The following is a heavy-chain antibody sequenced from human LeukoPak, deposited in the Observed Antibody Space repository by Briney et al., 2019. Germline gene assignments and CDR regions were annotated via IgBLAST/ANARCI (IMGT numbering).Heavy chain of an antibody. V-gene: IGHV4-34*01. CDR1: GGSFSGYY. D-gene: IGHD3-3*01. CDR3: ARVAVRFLEWSPRVLGYYGMDV. J-gene: IGHJ6*02. Sequence: NPSETLSLTCAVYGGSFSGYYWSWIRQPPGKGLEWIGEINHSGSTNYNPSLKSRVTISVDTSKNQFSLKLSSVTAADTAVYYCARVAVRFLEWSPRVLGYYGMDVWGQGTTVTVSS. CDR2: INHSGST.